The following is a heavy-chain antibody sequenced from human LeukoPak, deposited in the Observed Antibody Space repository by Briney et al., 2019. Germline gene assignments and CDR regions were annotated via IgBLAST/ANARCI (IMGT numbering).Heavy chain of an antibody. CDR3: ARYSSSWYGGNDAFDI. J-gene: IGHJ3*02. CDR2: ISAYNGNT. Sequence: ASVKVSCKASGYTFTSYGISWVRQAPGQGLEWMGWISAYNGNTNYAQKLQGRVTMTTDTSTSTAYMELRSLRSDDTAVYYCARYSSSWYGGNDAFDIWGQGTMVTVSS. CDR1: GYTFTSYG. V-gene: IGHV1-18*01. D-gene: IGHD6-13*01.